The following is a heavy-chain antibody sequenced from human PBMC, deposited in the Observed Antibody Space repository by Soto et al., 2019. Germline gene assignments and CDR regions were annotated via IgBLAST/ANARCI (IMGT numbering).Heavy chain of an antibody. D-gene: IGHD4-17*01. J-gene: IGHJ4*02. CDR2: ISYDGSNK. CDR3: ARGLRAYGDYVFDY. CDR1: GFTFSSYA. Sequence: GGSLRLSCAASGFTFSSYAMHWVRQAPGKGLEWVAVISYDGSNKYYADSVKGRFTISRDNSKNTLYLQMNSLRAEDTAVYYCARGLRAYGDYVFDYWGQGTLVTVSS. V-gene: IGHV3-30-3*01.